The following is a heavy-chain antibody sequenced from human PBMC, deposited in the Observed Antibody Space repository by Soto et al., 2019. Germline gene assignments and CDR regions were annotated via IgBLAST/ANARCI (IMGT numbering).Heavy chain of an antibody. J-gene: IGHJ4*02. V-gene: IGHV4-39*01. CDR3: AHVVIIANQFHS. Sequence: QLQVQESGPGLVKPSETLSLTCTVSGDSTFSVTYYWAWIRQPPGKGLAWIGTISYSGSTFYNPPPKSRVTTSVDAAKNQFSLQLGSVTAAGTAVYYCAHVVIIANQFHSRGPGTLGTVS. CDR2: ISYSGST. D-gene: IGHD2-2*01. CDR1: GDSTFSVTYY.